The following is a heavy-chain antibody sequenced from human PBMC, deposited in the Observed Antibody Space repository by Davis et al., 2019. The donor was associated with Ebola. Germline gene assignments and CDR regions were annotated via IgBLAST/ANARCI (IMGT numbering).Heavy chain of an antibody. CDR2: ISAYNGNT. D-gene: IGHD3-3*01. Sequence: ASVKVSCKASGYTFTSYGISWVRQAPGQGLEWMGWISAYNGNTNYAQKLQGRVTMTTDTSTSTAYMELRSLGSDDTAVYYCARSKGITIFGVPTIVWNGMDVWGQGTTVTVSS. CDR1: GYTFTSYG. J-gene: IGHJ6*02. CDR3: ARSKGITIFGVPTIVWNGMDV. V-gene: IGHV1-18*01.